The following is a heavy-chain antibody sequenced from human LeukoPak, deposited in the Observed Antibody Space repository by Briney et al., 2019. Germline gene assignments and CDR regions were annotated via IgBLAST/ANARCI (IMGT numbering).Heavy chain of an antibody. J-gene: IGHJ5*02. CDR3: ATQREQWLNWFDP. V-gene: IGHV1-69*04. CDR2: IIPIVGIA. D-gene: IGHD6-19*01. CDR1: GGTFSSYA. Sequence: AASVKVSCKASGGTFSSYAISWVRPAPGQGLEWMGRIIPIVGIANYAQRFQGRFTIIADTSTSTVYMALSSLRSEDTAVYYCATQREQWLNWFDPWGQGTLVTVSS.